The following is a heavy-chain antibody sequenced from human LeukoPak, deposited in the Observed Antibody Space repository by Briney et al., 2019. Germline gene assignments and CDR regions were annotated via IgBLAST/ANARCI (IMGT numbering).Heavy chain of an antibody. CDR2: IYYSGST. CDR1: GGSICSYY. CDR3: ASLRDYSSAFDI. Sequence: SETLSLTCTVSGGSICSYYWSWIRQPPGKGLEWIGYIYYSGSTNYNPSLKSRVTISVDTSKNQFSLKLSSVTAADTAVYYCASLRDYSSAFDIWGQGTMVTVSS. D-gene: IGHD2-21*01. J-gene: IGHJ3*02. V-gene: IGHV4-59*01.